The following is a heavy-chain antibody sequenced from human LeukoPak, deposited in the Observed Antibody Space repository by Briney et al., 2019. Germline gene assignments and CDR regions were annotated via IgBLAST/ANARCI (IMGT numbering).Heavy chain of an antibody. V-gene: IGHV3-48*02. D-gene: IGHD6-13*01. CDR2: ITSSSSSI. Sequence: GGSLRLSCAASGFTFSSYSMDWVRQAPGKGLEWISYITSSSSSIHYADSVKGRFTVSRDNAKNSVYLQMNSLRDEDTAVYFCASSSWSSEYFHYWGQGTLVTVSS. CDR1: GFTFSSYS. CDR3: ASSSWSSEYFHY. J-gene: IGHJ1*01.